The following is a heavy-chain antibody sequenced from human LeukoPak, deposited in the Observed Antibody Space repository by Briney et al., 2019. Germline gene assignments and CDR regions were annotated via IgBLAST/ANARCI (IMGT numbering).Heavy chain of an antibody. CDR3: AKDPRQGAIYQHDFDY. D-gene: IGHD4/OR15-4a*01. J-gene: IGHJ4*02. Sequence: GGSLRLSCAASGFPFSSFDMSWVRQAPGKGLEWVSVFSGSGGSTYYADSVKGRFTISRDNSKNTLYLQMNSLRAEDTAVYYCAKDPRQGAIYQHDFDYWGQGTLVTVSS. CDR2: FSGSGGST. CDR1: GFPFSSFD. V-gene: IGHV3-23*01.